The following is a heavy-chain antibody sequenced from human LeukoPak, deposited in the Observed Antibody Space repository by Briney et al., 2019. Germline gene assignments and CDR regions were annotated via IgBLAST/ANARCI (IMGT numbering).Heavy chain of an antibody. D-gene: IGHD3-10*01. V-gene: IGHV4-59*12. J-gene: IGHJ6*03. CDR2: IYYSGST. CDR1: GGSINDYY. Sequence: PSETLSLTCTVSGGSINDYYWTWIRQPPGKGLEWIGHIYYSGSTNYNPSLKSRVTMSVDTSKNQFSLKLSSVTAADAAVYYCARVSGSVYYYYMDVWGKGTTVTVSS. CDR3: ARVSGSVYYYYMDV.